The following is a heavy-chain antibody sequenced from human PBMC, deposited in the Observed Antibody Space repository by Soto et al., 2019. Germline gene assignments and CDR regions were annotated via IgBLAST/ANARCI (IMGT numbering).Heavy chain of an antibody. CDR2: ISYDGSNK. CDR1: GFTFSSYG. CDR3: AKGEQQLVRMDYYYYGMDV. V-gene: IGHV3-30*18. J-gene: IGHJ6*02. D-gene: IGHD6-13*01. Sequence: GSLRLSCAASGFTFSSYGMHWVRQAPGKGLEWVAVISYDGSNKYYADSVEGRFTISRDNSKSTLYLQMNSLRAEDTAVYYCAKGEQQLVRMDYYYYGMDVWGQGTTVTVSS.